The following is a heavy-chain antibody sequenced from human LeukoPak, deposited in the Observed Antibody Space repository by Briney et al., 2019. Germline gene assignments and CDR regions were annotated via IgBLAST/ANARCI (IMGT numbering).Heavy chain of an antibody. Sequence: PSETLSLTCTVSGDSINSDNYYWGWIRQPPGKGLEWIGTIHYSGDTYYNPSLRSLVTIFVDTSKNQFSLRLISVTAADTAVYYCAGQVVDPYHYYYMDVWGKGTAVTVSS. CDR1: GDSINSDNYY. J-gene: IGHJ6*03. V-gene: IGHV4-39*01. D-gene: IGHD2-15*01. CDR2: IHYSGDT. CDR3: AGQVVDPYHYYYMDV.